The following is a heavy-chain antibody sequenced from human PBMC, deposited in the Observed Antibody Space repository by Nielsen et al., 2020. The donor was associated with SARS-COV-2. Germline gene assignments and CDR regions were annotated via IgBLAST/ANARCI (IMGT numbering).Heavy chain of an antibody. J-gene: IGHJ6*02. CDR2: ISSSSSYI. V-gene: IGHV3-21*01. D-gene: IGHD4-17*01. CDR1: GFTFSIYT. Sequence: GGSLRLSCAASGFTFSIYTMNWVRQAPGKGLEWVSIISSSSSYIYYADSVKGRFTISRDNAKNSLYLQMNSPRAEDTAVYYCAREQYYGDYDPHYYYYGMDVWGQGTTVTVSS. CDR3: AREQYYGDYDPHYYYYGMDV.